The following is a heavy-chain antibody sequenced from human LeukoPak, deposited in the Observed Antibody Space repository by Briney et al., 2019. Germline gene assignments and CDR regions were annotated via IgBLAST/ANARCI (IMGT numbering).Heavy chain of an antibody. Sequence: ASVKVSCKASGYTFTGSYMQWVRQAPGQGLEWMGRINPNTGGTNYAQKFQGRVTMTRDTSISTAYMELSRLRSDDTAVYYCAKDTALDGDYSFDYWGQGTLVTVSS. CDR1: GYTFTGSY. CDR3: AKDTALDGDYSFDY. D-gene: IGHD4-17*01. V-gene: IGHV1-2*06. J-gene: IGHJ4*02. CDR2: INPNTGGT.